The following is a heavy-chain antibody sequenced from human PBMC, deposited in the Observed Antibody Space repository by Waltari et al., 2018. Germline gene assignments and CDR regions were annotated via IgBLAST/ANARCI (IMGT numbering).Heavy chain of an antibody. D-gene: IGHD2-15*01. CDR1: GGSINTNTYF. Sequence: QLQLQESGPRLVKPSETLSLTCTVSGGSINTNTYFWAWIRQPPGKGLVWIGSVYYSGSTDYNESLKSRVTISVDTSKNQFSLNLSSVTAADTAVYYCASQDAAAVAYWFDPWGQGTPVTVSS. J-gene: IGHJ5*02. CDR2: VYYSGST. CDR3: ASQDAAAVAYWFDP. V-gene: IGHV4-39*01.